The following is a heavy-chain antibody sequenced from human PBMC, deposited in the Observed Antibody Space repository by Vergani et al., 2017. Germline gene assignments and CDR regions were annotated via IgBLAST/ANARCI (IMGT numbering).Heavy chain of an antibody. D-gene: IGHD4-17*01. CDR3: AKDFDDYGDSY. J-gene: IGHJ4*02. CDR1: GFTFSSYS. V-gene: IGHV3-23*04. CDR2: ISGSGGST. Sequence: EVQLVEPGGGLVKPGGSLRLSCAASGFTFSSYSMNWVRQAPGKGREWVSDISGSGGSTYYADTVKGRFTISRDNSKNTLYLHMNSLRAEDTAVYYCAKDFDDYGDSYWGQGTLVTVSS.